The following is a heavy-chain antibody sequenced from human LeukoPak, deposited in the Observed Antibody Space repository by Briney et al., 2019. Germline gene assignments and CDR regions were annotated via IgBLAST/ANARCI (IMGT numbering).Heavy chain of an antibody. Sequence: GGSLRLSCAASGFTFDDYAMHWVRQAPGKGLEWVSGISWNSGSIGYADPVKGRFTISRDNAKNSLYLQMNSLRAEDTALYYCAKISTYQLLYAAFDIWGQGTMVTVSS. CDR2: ISWNSGSI. D-gene: IGHD2-2*02. CDR3: AKISTYQLLYAAFDI. V-gene: IGHV3-9*01. CDR1: GFTFDDYA. J-gene: IGHJ3*02.